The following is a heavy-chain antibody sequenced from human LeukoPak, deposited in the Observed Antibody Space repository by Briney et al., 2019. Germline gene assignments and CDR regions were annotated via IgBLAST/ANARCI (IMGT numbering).Heavy chain of an antibody. J-gene: IGHJ1*01. D-gene: IGHD3-22*01. V-gene: IGHV1-69*05. CDR1: GYTFTGYY. CDR2: IIPIFGTA. Sequence: GASVKVSCKASGYTFTGYYMHWVRQAPGQGLEWMGGIIPIFGTANYAQKFQGRVTITTDESTSTAYMELSSLRSEDTAVYYCARAPLFRYYYDSSGYYGYFQHWGQGTLVTVSS. CDR3: ARAPLFRYYYDSSGYYGYFQH.